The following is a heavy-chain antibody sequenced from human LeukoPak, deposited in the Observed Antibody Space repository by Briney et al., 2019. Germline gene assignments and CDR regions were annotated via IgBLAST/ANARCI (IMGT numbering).Heavy chain of an antibody. Sequence: PGGSLRLSCAASGFTFSSYSMNWVRQAPGKGLEWVSSISSSSSYIYYADSVKGRFTISRDNAKNSLYLQMNNLRAEDTAVYYCARAMSGYSYGLYLYWGQGTLVTVSS. CDR1: GFTFSSYS. CDR2: ISSSSSYI. D-gene: IGHD5-18*01. V-gene: IGHV3-21*01. J-gene: IGHJ4*02. CDR3: ARAMSGYSYGLYLY.